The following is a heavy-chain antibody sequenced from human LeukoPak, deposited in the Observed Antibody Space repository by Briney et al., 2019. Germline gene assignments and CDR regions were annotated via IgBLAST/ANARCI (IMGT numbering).Heavy chain of an antibody. CDR2: INWNGGST. J-gene: IGHJ4*02. Sequence: GGSLRLSCAASGFTFSSYSMNWVRQAPGKGLEWVSGINWNGGSTGYGDSVKGRFTISRDNAKNSLYLQMNSLRVEDTALYHCARGATGTTYDYWGQGTLVTVSS. D-gene: IGHD1-1*01. V-gene: IGHV3-20*01. CDR3: ARGATGTTYDY. CDR1: GFTFSSYS.